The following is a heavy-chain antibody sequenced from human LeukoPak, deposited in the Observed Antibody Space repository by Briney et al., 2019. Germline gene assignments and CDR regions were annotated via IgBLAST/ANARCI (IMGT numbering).Heavy chain of an antibody. V-gene: IGHV1-46*01. D-gene: IGHD2-15*01. CDR2: INPSGGST. Sequence: GASVKVSCEASGYTFTSYYMHWVRQAPGQGLEWMGIINPSGGSTSYAQKFQGRVTITRDMSTSTVYMELSSLRSEDTAVYYCARDSCSGGSCYELDPWGQGTLVTVSS. J-gene: IGHJ5*02. CDR1: GYTFTSYY. CDR3: ARDSCSGGSCYELDP.